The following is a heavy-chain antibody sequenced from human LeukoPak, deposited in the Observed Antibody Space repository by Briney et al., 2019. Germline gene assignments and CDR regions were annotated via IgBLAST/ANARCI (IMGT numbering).Heavy chain of an antibody. D-gene: IGHD3-22*01. Sequence: PGRSLRLSCAASGFTFSSYGMHWVRQAPGKGLEWVAVISYDGSNKYYADSVKGRFTISRDNSKNTLYLQMNSLRAEDTAVYYCARDYGEYYYDSSGYYGGFDYWGQGTLVTVSS. CDR2: ISYDGSNK. CDR1: GFTFSSYG. V-gene: IGHV3-30*03. J-gene: IGHJ4*02. CDR3: ARDYGEYYYDSSGYYGGFDY.